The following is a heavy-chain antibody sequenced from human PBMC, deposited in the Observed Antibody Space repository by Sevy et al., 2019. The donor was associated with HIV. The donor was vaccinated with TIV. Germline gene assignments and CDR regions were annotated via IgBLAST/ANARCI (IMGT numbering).Heavy chain of an antibody. CDR1: GYTFTSYG. CDR3: ARDRYYDFWSGYYRVWRFDY. Sequence: ASVRVSCKASGYTFTSYGISWVRQAPGQGLEWMGWISAYNGNTNYAQKLQGRVTMTTDTSTRTAYMELRSLRSDDTAVYYCARDRYYDFWSGYYRVWRFDYWGQGTLVTVSS. V-gene: IGHV1-18*01. CDR2: ISAYNGNT. D-gene: IGHD3-3*01. J-gene: IGHJ4*02.